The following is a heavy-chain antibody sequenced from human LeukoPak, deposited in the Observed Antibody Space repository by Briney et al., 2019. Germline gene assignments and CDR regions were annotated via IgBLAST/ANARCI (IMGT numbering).Heavy chain of an antibody. J-gene: IGHJ4*02. V-gene: IGHV3-11*04. CDR2: ISSSGSTI. D-gene: IGHD6-6*01. CDR3: ARSSIAARMTYFDY. Sequence: PGGSLRLSCAASGFTFSDYYMSWIRQAPGKGLEWVSYISSSGSTIYYADSVKGRFTISGDNAKNSLYLQMNSLRAEDTAVYYCARSSIAARMTYFDYWGQGTLVTVSS. CDR1: GFTFSDYY.